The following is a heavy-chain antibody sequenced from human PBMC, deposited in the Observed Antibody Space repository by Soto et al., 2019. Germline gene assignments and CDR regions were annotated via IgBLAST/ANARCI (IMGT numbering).Heavy chain of an antibody. CDR1: GFTFSSYG. Sequence: GGSLRLSCAASGFTFSSYGMHWVRQAPGKGLEWVAVISYDGSNKYYADSVKGRFTISRDNSKNTLYLQMNSLRAEDTAVYYCAKGGIVVITMFGMDVWGQGTTVTVYS. CDR2: ISYDGSNK. CDR3: AKGGIVVITMFGMDV. V-gene: IGHV3-30*18. D-gene: IGHD3-22*01. J-gene: IGHJ6*02.